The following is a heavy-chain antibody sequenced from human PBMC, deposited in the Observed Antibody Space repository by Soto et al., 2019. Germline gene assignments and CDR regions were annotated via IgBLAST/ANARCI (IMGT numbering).Heavy chain of an antibody. CDR2: IWYDGSNK. J-gene: IGHJ4*01. CDR3: AREGIRDIVVVSAAIDN. Sequence: HPGGSLALSCGACGFTFSSYAMSWVRQAPGKGLEWVAVIWYDGSNKYYADSVKGRFTISRDNSKNTLYLQMNSLRAEDTAVYYCAREGIRDIVVVSAAIDNWGNGTLFTLAS. V-gene: IGHV3-33*08. D-gene: IGHD2-2*01. CDR1: GFTFSSYA.